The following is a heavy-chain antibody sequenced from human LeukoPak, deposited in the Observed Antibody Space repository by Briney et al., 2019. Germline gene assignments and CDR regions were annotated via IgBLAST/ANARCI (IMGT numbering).Heavy chain of an antibody. CDR1: GFTFDDYA. J-gene: IGHJ4*02. Sequence: PGGSLRLSCAASGFTFDDYAMHWVRQAPGKGLEWVSLISGDGDSTYYTDSVKGRFTISRDNTKNSLYLQMNSLRTEDTAFYYCATDKGYGGVDVSSGWPYFDYWGQGTLVTVSS. CDR3: ATDKGYGGVDVSSGWPYFDY. CDR2: ISGDGDST. D-gene: IGHD6-19*01. V-gene: IGHV3-43*02.